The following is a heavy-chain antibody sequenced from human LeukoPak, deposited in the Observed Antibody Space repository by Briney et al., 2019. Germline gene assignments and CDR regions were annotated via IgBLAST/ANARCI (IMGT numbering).Heavy chain of an antibody. CDR1: GFTFSSYG. V-gene: IGHV3-30*18. Sequence: GGSLRLSCAASGFTFSSYGMHWVRQAPGKGLEWVAVISYDGSNKYYVDSVKGRFTISRDNSKNTLYLQMNSLRAEDTAVYYCAKEGGGSYIVYYYYYGMDVWGQGTTVTVSS. D-gene: IGHD1-26*01. CDR3: AKEGGGSYIVYYYYYGMDV. CDR2: ISYDGSNK. J-gene: IGHJ6*02.